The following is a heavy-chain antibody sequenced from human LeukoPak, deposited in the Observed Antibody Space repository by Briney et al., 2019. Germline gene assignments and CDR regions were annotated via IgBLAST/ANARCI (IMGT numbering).Heavy chain of an antibody. CDR1: GYTFTSYD. D-gene: IGHD1-26*01. V-gene: IGHV1-8*03. J-gene: IGHJ3*02. CDR2: MNPNSGNT. Sequence: ASVKVSCKAPGYTFTSYDINWVRQATGQGLEWMGWMNPNSGNTGYAQKFQGRVTITRNTSISTAYMELSSLRSEDTAVYYCARWEDTGAFDIWGQGTMVTVSS. CDR3: ARWEDTGAFDI.